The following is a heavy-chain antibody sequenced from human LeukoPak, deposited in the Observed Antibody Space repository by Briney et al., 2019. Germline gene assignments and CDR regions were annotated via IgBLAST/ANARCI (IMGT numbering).Heavy chain of an antibody. D-gene: IGHD3-10*01. CDR3: ARDPDYGSGSPTIFDY. CDR2: INHSGST. V-gene: IGHV4-34*01. J-gene: IGHJ4*02. Sequence: SETLSLTCAVYGGSFSGYYWSWIRQPPGKGLGWIGEINHSGSTNYNPSLKSRVTISVDTSKNQFSLELSSVTAADTAVYYCARDPDYGSGSPTIFDYWGQGTLVTVSS. CDR1: GGSFSGYY.